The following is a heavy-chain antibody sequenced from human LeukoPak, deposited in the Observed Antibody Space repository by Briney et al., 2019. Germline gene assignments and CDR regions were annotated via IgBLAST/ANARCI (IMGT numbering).Heavy chain of an antibody. CDR1: GGSFSGYY. J-gene: IGHJ4*02. CDR2: INHSGST. Sequence: SETLSLTCAVYGGSFSGYYWSWIRQPPGKGLEWIGEINHSGSTDYNPSLKSRGTISVDTSKNQFSLRLSSVTAADTAVYYCARATVTTTWGRVDYWGQGTLVTVSS. V-gene: IGHV4-34*01. D-gene: IGHD4-17*01. CDR3: ARATVTTTWGRVDY.